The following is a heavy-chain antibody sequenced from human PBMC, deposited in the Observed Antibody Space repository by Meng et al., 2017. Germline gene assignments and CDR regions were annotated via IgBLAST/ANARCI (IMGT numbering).Heavy chain of an antibody. J-gene: IGHJ5*02. Sequence: VQRGESGGGLVLPGGYLRLSCTASGFTFRNYWMHWVRQAPGKGLVWVSRIKPDGTMTVYADSVKGRFTISRDNAKNTLYLQMNSLRSDDTAVYYCARSDWFDPWGQGTVVTVSS. CDR1: GFTFRNYW. CDR3: ARSDWFDP. CDR2: IKPDGTMT. V-gene: IGHV3-74*01.